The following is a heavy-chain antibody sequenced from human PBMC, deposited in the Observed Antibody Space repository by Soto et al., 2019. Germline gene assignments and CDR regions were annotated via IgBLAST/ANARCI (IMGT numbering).Heavy chain of an antibody. V-gene: IGHV3-9*01. J-gene: IGHJ4*02. CDR2: ITWNSDSL. Sequence: EVQLVESGGGLVQPGRSLRLSCAASGFIFEDYAMHWVRQAPGKGLEWVSSITWNSDSLAYTGSVKGRFTISRDNAKNSLDLEMDSLRPEDTALYYCTKSRGVAGRPLDDWGQGTLVTVSS. CDR3: TKSRGVAGRPLDD. D-gene: IGHD6-6*01. CDR1: GFIFEDYA.